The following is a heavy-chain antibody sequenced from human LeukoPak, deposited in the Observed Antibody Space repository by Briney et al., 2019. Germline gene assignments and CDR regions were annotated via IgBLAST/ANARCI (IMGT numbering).Heavy chain of an antibody. CDR1: GGSISGSY. J-gene: IGHJ4*02. CDR2: MYNSGST. V-gene: IGHV4-59*01. D-gene: IGHD4-17*01. CDR3: ARGIESYGDYGY. Sequence: TSETLSLICTVSGGSISGSYWSWIRQPPGKGLEWIAYMYNSGSTNYNPSLKSRVTISIDTSKNQFSLKLSSLTAADTAIYYCARGIESYGDYGYWGQGILVTVSS.